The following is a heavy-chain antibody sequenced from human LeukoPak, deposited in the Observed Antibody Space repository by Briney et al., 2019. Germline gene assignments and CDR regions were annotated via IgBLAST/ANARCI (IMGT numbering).Heavy chain of an antibody. Sequence: ASVKVSCKTSAYSFTGYFFHWIRQAPGQGLEWMGWISAYNGNTNYAQKLQGRVTMTTDTSTSTAYMELRSLRSDDTAVYYCARDPVVVPAAKGGYSGYVYFDYWGQGTLVTVSS. V-gene: IGHV1-18*04. CDR3: ARDPVVVPAAKGGYSGYVYFDY. CDR1: AYSFTGYF. CDR2: ISAYNGNT. J-gene: IGHJ4*02. D-gene: IGHD2-2*01.